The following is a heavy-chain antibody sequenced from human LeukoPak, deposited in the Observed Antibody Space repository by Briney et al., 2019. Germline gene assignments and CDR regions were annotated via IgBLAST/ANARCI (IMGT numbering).Heavy chain of an antibody. CDR3: ARAPGSSWYYFDY. D-gene: IGHD6-13*01. J-gene: IGHJ4*02. CDR1: GGSISSGGYY. Sequence: ASETLSLTCTVSGGSISSGGYYWSWIRQHPGKGLEWIGYIYYSGTTYYNPSLESRVSISVDTSKNQFSLKLSSVTAADTAVYYCARAPGSSWYYFDYWGQGTLVTVSS. CDR2: IYYSGTT. V-gene: IGHV4-31*03.